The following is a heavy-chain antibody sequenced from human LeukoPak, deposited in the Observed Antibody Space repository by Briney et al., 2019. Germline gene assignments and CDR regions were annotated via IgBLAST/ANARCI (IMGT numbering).Heavy chain of an antibody. CDR3: ARVEYGDYGWFDH. D-gene: IGHD4-17*01. CDR2: INHSGST. CDR1: GGSFSGYY. J-gene: IGHJ5*02. Sequence: SETLSLTCAVYGGSFSGYYWSWIRQPPGKGLEWIGEINHSGSTNYNPSLKSRVTISIDTSKNQFSLKLISLTAADTATYYCARVEYGDYGWFDHWGQGTLVTVSS. V-gene: IGHV4-34*01.